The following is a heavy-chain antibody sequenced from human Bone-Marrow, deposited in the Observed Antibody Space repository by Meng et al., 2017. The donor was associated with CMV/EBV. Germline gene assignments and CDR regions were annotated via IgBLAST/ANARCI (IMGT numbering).Heavy chain of an antibody. Sequence: ASVKVSCKTSGYTFTRFYLHWVRQAPGQGLEWMGWINPNSGGTNYAQKFQGRVTMTRDTYIRTAYMELSRLRSDDTAVYYCARGQKADYWGQGTLVTVFS. J-gene: IGHJ4*02. V-gene: IGHV1-2*02. CDR1: GYTFTRFY. CDR3: ARGQKADY. CDR2: INPNSGGT.